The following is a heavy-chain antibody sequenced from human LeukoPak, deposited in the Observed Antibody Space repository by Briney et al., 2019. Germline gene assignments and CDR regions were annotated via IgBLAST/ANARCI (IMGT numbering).Heavy chain of an antibody. CDR3: ARGDEVVAADYYYYMDV. CDR1: GFTFSSYW. D-gene: IGHD2-15*01. V-gene: IGHV3-7*01. J-gene: IGHJ6*03. CDR2: IKTDGSQI. Sequence: GGSLRLSCVASGFTFSSYWMTWVRQAPGKGLEWVANIKTDGSQIYYVDSVKGRFAISRDNAKNSLYLQMNSLRAEDTAVYYCARGDEVVAADYYYYMDVWGKGTTVTISS.